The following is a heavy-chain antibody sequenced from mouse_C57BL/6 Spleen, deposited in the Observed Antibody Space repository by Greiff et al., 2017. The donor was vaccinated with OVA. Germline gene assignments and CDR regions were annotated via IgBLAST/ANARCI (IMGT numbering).Heavy chain of an antibody. CDR2: IYPGSGST. J-gene: IGHJ1*03. CDR3: AREGYFDN. Sequence: QVQPQQPGAELVKPGASVKMSCKASGYTLTSYWITWVKQRPGQGLEWIGDIYPGSGSTNYNEKFKSKATLTVDTSSSTAYMQLSSLTSGDSAVYYCAREGYFDNWGTGTTVTVSS. CDR1: GYTLTSYW. V-gene: IGHV1-55*01.